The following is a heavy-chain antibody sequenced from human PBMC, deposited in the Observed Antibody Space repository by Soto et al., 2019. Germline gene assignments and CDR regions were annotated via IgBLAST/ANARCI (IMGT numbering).Heavy chain of an antibody. CDR3: ARDTERIFGVVITEGYGMDV. D-gene: IGHD3-3*01. J-gene: IGHJ6*02. Sequence: ASVKVSCKASGYTFTGYYMHWVRQAPGQGLEWMGWINPNSGGTNYAQKFQGWVTMTRDTSISTAYMELSRLRSDDTAVYYCARDTERIFGVVITEGYGMDVWGQGTTVTVSS. CDR2: INPNSGGT. V-gene: IGHV1-2*04. CDR1: GYTFTGYY.